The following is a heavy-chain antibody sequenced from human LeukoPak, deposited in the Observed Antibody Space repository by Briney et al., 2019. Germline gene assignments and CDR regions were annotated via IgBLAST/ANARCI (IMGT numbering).Heavy chain of an antibody. D-gene: IGHD6-19*01. Sequence: GGSLRLSCAASGFTFDDYAMHWVRQAPGKGLEWVSGISWNSGSISYADSVKGRFTMSRDNAKNSLYLQMNSLRAEDTALYYCAKDRGTFIAVATTWGQGTLVTVSS. CDR2: ISWNSGSI. CDR1: GFTFDDYA. J-gene: IGHJ5*02. V-gene: IGHV3-9*01. CDR3: AKDRGTFIAVATT.